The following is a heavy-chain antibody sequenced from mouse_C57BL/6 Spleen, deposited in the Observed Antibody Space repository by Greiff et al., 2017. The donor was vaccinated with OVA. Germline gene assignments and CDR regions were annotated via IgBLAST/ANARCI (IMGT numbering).Heavy chain of an antibody. D-gene: IGHD2-5*01. CDR2: IYPRSGNT. J-gene: IGHJ4*01. CDR1: GYTFTSYG. Sequence: QVHVKQSGAELARPGASVKLSCKASGYTFTSYGISWVKQRTGQGLEWIGEIYPRSGNTYYNEKFKGKATLTADKSSSTAYMELRSLTSEDSAVYFCARSDSKGAMDYWGQGTSVTVSS. V-gene: IGHV1-81*01. CDR3: ARSDSKGAMDY.